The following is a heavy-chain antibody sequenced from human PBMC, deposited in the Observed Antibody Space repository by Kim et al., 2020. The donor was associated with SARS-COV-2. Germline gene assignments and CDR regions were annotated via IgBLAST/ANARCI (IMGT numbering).Heavy chain of an antibody. CDR3: ARDGITMVRGVMNY. V-gene: IGHV3-33*01. Sequence: GGSLRLSCAASGFTFSSYGMHWVRQAPGKGLEWVAVIWYDGSNKYYADSVKGRFTISRDNSKNTLYLQMNSLRAEDTAVYYCARDGITMVRGVMNYWGQGTLVTVSS. J-gene: IGHJ4*02. CDR2: IWYDGSNK. CDR1: GFTFSSYG. D-gene: IGHD3-10*01.